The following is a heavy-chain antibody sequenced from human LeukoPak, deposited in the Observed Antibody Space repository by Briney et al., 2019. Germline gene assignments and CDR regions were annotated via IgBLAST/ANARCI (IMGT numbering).Heavy chain of an antibody. CDR3: ARDYYGSGSPSD. Sequence: PSETLSLTCTVSGGSISSGGYYWSWSRQHPGKGLEWIGYIYYSGSTYYNPSLKSRVTISVDTSKNQFSLKLSSVTAADTAVYYCARDYYGSGSPSDWGQGTLVTVSS. CDR2: IYYSGST. D-gene: IGHD3-10*01. J-gene: IGHJ4*02. V-gene: IGHV4-31*03. CDR1: GGSISSGGYY.